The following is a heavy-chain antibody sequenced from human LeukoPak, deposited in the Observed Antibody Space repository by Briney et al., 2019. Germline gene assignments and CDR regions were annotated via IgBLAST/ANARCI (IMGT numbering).Heavy chain of an antibody. J-gene: IGHJ6*03. CDR1: GYTFSSYA. D-gene: IGHD3-3*01. CDR2: INAGNGNT. V-gene: IGHV1-3*01. CDR3: AKDGETYYDFWGGYPIGTSYMDV. Sequence: ASVKVSCKASGYTFSSYAMRWVRQAPGRGLEWMGWINAGNGNTKYSQKFQGRVTITRDTSASTAYMELSSLRSEDTAVYYCAKDGETYYDFWGGYPIGTSYMDVWGNGTTVTVSS.